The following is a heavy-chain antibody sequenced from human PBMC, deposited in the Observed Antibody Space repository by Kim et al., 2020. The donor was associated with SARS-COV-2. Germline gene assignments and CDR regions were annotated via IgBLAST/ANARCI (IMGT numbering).Heavy chain of an antibody. J-gene: IGHJ4*02. CDR3: TGLGVNSN. D-gene: IGHD3-22*01. V-gene: IGHV3-53*01. CDR2: DGST. Sequence: DGSTYYADSVKGRFTISRDSSTNTVFLQMISLRAEDTAVYYCTGLGVNSNLGPGALVTVSS.